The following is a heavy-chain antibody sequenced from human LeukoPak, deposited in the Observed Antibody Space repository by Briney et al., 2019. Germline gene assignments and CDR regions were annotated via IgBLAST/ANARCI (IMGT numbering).Heavy chain of an antibody. Sequence: SETLSLTCTVSGGSISSYYWSWIRQPPGKGLEWIGEINHSGSTNYNPSLKSRVTISVDTSKNQFSLKLSSVTAADTAVYYCARAWGSSGHRAFDIWGQGTMVTVSS. D-gene: IGHD6-25*01. CDR3: ARAWGSSGHRAFDI. CDR1: GGSISSYY. J-gene: IGHJ3*02. V-gene: IGHV4-34*01. CDR2: INHSGST.